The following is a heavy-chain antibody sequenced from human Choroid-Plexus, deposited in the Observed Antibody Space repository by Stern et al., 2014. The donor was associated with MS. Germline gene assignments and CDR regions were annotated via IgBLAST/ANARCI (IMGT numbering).Heavy chain of an antibody. V-gene: IGHV1-2*02. CDR3: ARDQRGITIFGVVTDYYYLGMDV. Sequence: QVQLVQSGAEVKKPGASVKVSCKTSGYIFTGYYIHWVRQAPGQGLEWMAWINPNTGCTKYAQKFQGRVTMSRDTSISTAYVELSSLTSDYTAVYYCARDQRGITIFGVVTDYYYLGMDVWGQGTTVTVSS. D-gene: IGHD3-3*01. CDR2: INPNTGCT. CDR1: GYIFTGYY. J-gene: IGHJ6*02.